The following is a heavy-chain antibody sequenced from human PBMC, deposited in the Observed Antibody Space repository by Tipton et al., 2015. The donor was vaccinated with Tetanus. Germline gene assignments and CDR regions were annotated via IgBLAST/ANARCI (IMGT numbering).Heavy chain of an antibody. CDR3: TRHVVEAVPRWFDP. V-gene: IGHV4-39*01. CDR2: VYYDGSA. D-gene: IGHD2-2*01. Sequence: TLSLTCTVSGDSISSSEYYWGWIRQPPGEGLEWIASVYYDGSAYTSPSLKSRIAISIDTSGSQFSLKVHSVTAADTAFYYCTRHVVEAVPRWFDPWGQGTLVTVSS. J-gene: IGHJ5*02. CDR1: GDSISSSEYY.